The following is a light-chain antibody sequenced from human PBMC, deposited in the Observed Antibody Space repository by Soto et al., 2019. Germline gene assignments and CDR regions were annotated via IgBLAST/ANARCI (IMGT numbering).Light chain of an antibody. Sequence: EIVMTQSPATLSVSPGERATLSCRASQRVSRNLAWYQQKPGQAPRLLIYGASTRATGIPARFTGSGSGTEFTLSISSLQSEDFGIYYCQQYNNWPQTFGQGTKVDIK. CDR1: QRVSRN. J-gene: IGKJ1*01. V-gene: IGKV3-15*01. CDR3: QQYNNWPQT. CDR2: GAS.